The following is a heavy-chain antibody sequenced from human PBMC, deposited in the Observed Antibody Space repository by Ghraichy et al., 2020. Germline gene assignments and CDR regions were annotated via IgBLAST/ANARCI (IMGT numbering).Heavy chain of an antibody. CDR1: GFTFSTYG. J-gene: IGHJ6*03. V-gene: IGHV3-33*01. Sequence: GESLNISCAASGFTFSTYGMHWLRQAPGKGLEWVALIWYDGSNKYYADSVKGRFAISRDNSKNTLYLQMNSLRAEDTAVYYCARDSDMDVWGKGTTVTVSS. CDR2: IWYDGSNK. CDR3: ARDSDMDV.